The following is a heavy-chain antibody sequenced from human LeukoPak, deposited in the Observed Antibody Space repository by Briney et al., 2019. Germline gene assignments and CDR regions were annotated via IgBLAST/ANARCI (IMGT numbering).Heavy chain of an antibody. Sequence: PGGSLRLSCAASGVTLSDHHMDWVRRAPGKGLEWVGRTRDKARGYTTEYAASVKGRFTISRDDSKTLVYLQMNSLRTEDTAVHFCARDGAEVDNSAFDMWGQGTVVTVSS. CDR1: GVTLSDHH. J-gene: IGHJ3*02. D-gene: IGHD3-22*01. CDR2: TRDKARGYTT. CDR3: ARDGAEVDNSAFDM. V-gene: IGHV3-72*01.